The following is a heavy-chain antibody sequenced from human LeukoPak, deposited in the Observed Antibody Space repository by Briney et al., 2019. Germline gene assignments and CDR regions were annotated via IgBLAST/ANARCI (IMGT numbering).Heavy chain of an antibody. V-gene: IGHV4-30-4*08. D-gene: IGHD7-27*01. CDR3: ARVFMGIDY. CDR1: GGSISSGDYY. CDR2: IYYSGST. J-gene: IGHJ4*02. Sequence: SETLFLTCTVSGGSISSGDYYWSWIRQPPGKGLEWIGYIYYSGSTYYYPSLKSRVTISVDTGKNQFSLKLSSVTAADTAVYYCARVFMGIDYWGQGTLVTVSS.